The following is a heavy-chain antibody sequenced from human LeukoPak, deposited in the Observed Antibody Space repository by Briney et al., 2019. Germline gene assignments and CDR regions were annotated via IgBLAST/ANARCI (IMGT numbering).Heavy chain of an antibody. Sequence: GGSLRLSCAASGFTFSSYAMSWVRQAPGKGLEWVSAISGSGGSTYYADSVKGRFTISRDNSKYTLYLQMNSLRAEDTAVYYCAKEECSSTSCYYYYYYYMDVWGKGTTVTVSS. V-gene: IGHV3-23*01. D-gene: IGHD2-2*01. CDR2: ISGSGGST. CDR3: AKEECSSTSCYYYYYYYMDV. CDR1: GFTFSSYA. J-gene: IGHJ6*03.